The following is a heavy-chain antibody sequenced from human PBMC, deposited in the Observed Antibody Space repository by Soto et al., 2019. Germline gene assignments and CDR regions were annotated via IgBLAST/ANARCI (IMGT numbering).Heavy chain of an antibody. CDR1: GYSFITYG. V-gene: IGHV1-18*01. D-gene: IGHD6-6*01. Sequence: QVQLVQSGAEVKNPGASVKVSCKASGYSFITYGISWVRQAPGQGLEWMGWISTYNGNTNYAQKLQGRITMTTDTSTTTGYMELRSLRSDDTAVYYCARDRPTSSIRARDYYYAMDVWGQGTTVTVSS. CDR3: ARDRPTSSIRARDYYYAMDV. CDR2: ISTYNGNT. J-gene: IGHJ6*02.